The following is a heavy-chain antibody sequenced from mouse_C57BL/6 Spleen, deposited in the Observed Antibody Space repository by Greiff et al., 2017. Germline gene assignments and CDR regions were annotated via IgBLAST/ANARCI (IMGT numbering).Heavy chain of an antibody. Sequence: EVKLMESGGGLVKPGGSLKLSCAASGFTFSDYGMHWVRQAPEKGLEWVAYISSGSSTIYYADTVKGRFTISRDNAKNTRFLQMTSLRSEDTARYYCARHGGAMDDWGQGTSVTVSS. CDR1: GFTFSDYG. J-gene: IGHJ4*01. CDR2: ISSGSSTI. CDR3: ARHGGAMDD. V-gene: IGHV5-17*01.